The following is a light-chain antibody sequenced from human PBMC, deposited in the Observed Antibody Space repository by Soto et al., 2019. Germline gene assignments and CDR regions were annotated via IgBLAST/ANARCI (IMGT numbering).Light chain of an antibody. V-gene: IGKV1-39*01. Sequence: DIQMTQSPSSLSASVGDRVTITCRASQSIRRSLNWHQQKPGKAPKLLIYGGFSLQSGAPSRFSGSGSGTDFTLTISSLQPEDFAVYYCQQSYSTPPTFGQGTKVEIK. CDR3: QQSYSTPPT. J-gene: IGKJ2*01. CDR2: GGF. CDR1: QSIRRS.